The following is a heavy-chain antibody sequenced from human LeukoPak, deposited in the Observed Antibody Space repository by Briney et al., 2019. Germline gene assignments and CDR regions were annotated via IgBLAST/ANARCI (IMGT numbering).Heavy chain of an antibody. CDR2: MSYDGNNK. J-gene: IGHJ4*02. CDR1: GFIFSNYG. D-gene: IGHD3-10*01. CDR3: AKVREVMFRGPQDY. V-gene: IGHV3-30*18. Sequence: HPGGSLRLSCAASGFIFSNYGMHWVRQAPGKGLEWVVVMSYDGNNKYHADSVKGRFTISRDNSQNTLYLQMDSLRADDTAVYYCAKVREVMFRGPQDYWGQGTLVTVSS.